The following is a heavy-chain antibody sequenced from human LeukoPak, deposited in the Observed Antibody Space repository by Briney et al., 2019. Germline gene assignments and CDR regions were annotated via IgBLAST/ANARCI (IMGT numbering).Heavy chain of an antibody. CDR2: ISSDGSNT. V-gene: IGHV3-30-3*01. D-gene: IGHD6-13*01. J-gene: IGHJ6*02. CDR3: ARVEQLVTPFYYYGMDV. Sequence: GGSLRLSCAASGFTFTSYSMHWVRQAPGNGLEWVAVISSDGSNTNYADSVKGRFTISRDNSKNTLYLQMNSLRAEDTAVYYCARVEQLVTPFYYYGMDVWGQGTTVTVSS. CDR1: GFTFTSYS.